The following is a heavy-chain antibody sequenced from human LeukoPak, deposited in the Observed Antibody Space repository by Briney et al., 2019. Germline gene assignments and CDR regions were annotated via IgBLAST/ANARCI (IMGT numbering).Heavy chain of an antibody. CDR3: ARVNEQLVRGFDY. CDR2: IYHSGST. CDR1: GGSISSGGYY. Sequence: SQTLSLTCTVSGGSISSGGYYWSWIRQPPGKGLEWIGYIYHSGSTYYNPSLKSRVTISVDRSKNQFSLKLSSVTAADTAVYYCARVNEQLVRGFDYWGQGTLVTVSS. J-gene: IGHJ4*02. D-gene: IGHD6-6*01. V-gene: IGHV4-30-2*01.